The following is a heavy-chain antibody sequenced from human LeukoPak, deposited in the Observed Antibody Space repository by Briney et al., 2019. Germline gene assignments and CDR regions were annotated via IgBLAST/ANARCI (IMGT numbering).Heavy chain of an antibody. V-gene: IGHV5-51*06. D-gene: IGHD6-19*01. Sequence: GESLMISCKGSGYSFTSYWIGWVRQMPGKGLEWMGIIYHGDSDTRYSPSFQCQVTISTDKSISTAYLQWSSLKASDTAMYYCARVRRQWLAAYYFDYWGQGTLVTVSS. CDR1: GYSFTSYW. J-gene: IGHJ4*02. CDR2: IYHGDSDT. CDR3: ARVRRQWLAAYYFDY.